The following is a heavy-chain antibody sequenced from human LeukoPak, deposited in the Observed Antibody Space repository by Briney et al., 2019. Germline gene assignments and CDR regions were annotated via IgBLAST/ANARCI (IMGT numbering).Heavy chain of an antibody. Sequence: SETLSLTCTVPGGSISGYYLSWIRQPPGKGLEWIGHMYSSGSTNYNPSLKSRVTMSVDTSKNQFSLKLSSVTAADTAVYYCARDKSRTYGSADAFDIWGQGTMVTVSS. V-gene: IGHV4-59*12. CDR1: GGSISGYY. CDR3: ARDKSRTYGSADAFDI. J-gene: IGHJ3*02. D-gene: IGHD3-10*01. CDR2: MYSSGST.